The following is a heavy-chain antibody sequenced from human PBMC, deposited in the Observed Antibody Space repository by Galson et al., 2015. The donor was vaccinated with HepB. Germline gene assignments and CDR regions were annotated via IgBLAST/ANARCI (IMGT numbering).Heavy chain of an antibody. CDR3: AKGDDSSGHYNIDS. J-gene: IGHJ4*02. Sequence: SLRLSCAASGFSFSSYGTHWVRQAPGKGLEWVAVISYDGSNKYYAESLKGRFTTSRDNSKNTLYLQMNSLRAEDTAVYYCAKGDDSSGHYNIDSWGQGTLVTVSS. CDR1: GFSFSSYG. V-gene: IGHV3-30*18. CDR2: ISYDGSNK. D-gene: IGHD3-22*01.